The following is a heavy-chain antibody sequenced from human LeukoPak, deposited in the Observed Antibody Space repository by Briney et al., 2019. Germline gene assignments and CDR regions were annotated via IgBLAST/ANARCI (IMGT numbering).Heavy chain of an antibody. D-gene: IGHD3-10*01. Sequence: PSETLSLTCTVSGGSISSYYWSWIRQPAGKGLEWIGRIYSSGSTDYNPSLKSRVTMSVDTSKNKFSLKLSSVTAADTAVYYCARASYYPLYYYYYYMDVWGKGTTVTVSS. CDR1: GGSISSYY. V-gene: IGHV4-4*07. CDR2: IYSSGST. CDR3: ARASYYPLYYYYYYMDV. J-gene: IGHJ6*03.